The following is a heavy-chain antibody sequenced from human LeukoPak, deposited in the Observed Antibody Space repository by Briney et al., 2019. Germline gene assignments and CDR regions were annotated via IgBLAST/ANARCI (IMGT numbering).Heavy chain of an antibody. CDR2: LYPGDSDS. CDR1: GYSFFSNYW. V-gene: IGHV5-51*01. D-gene: IGHD5-24*01. CDR3: ARASRDGFNQNFDF. Sequence: GESLQISCKAYGYSFFSNYWIAWVRQMPGKGLEWMGILYPGDSDSRYSPSFQGQVTISADRSISTAYLHWSSLKVSDTAMYYCARASRDGFNQNFDFWGQGTLVTVSS. J-gene: IGHJ4*02.